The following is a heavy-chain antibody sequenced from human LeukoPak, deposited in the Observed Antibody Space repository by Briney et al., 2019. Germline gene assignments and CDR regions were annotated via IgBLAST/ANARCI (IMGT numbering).Heavy chain of an antibody. Sequence: GESLKISCKGSGYSFTSYWIGWVRQMPGKGLEWMGIIYPGDSDTRYSPSFQGQVTISADKPISTAYLQWSSLKASDTAMYYCARQSGSGSPRRRFDYWGQGTLVTVSS. CDR1: GYSFTSYW. J-gene: IGHJ4*02. CDR3: ARQSGSGSPRRRFDY. CDR2: IYPGDSDT. D-gene: IGHD3-10*01. V-gene: IGHV5-51*01.